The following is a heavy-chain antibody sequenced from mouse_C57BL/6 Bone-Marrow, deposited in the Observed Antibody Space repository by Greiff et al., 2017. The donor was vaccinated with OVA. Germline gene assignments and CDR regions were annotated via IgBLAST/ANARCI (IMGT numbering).Heavy chain of an antibody. CDR2: IVPTNDYT. CDR3: TRVYYFDY. J-gene: IGHJ2*01. V-gene: IGHV1-4*01. CDR1: GYTFTSYT. Sequence: VHLVESGAELARPGASVKMSCKASGYTFTSYTIHWVKQRPGQGLEWIGYIVPTNDYTNYNQKFKGKATLTADKSSSTAYMQLSSLASEDSAVYYCTRVYYFDYWGQGTTLTVSS.